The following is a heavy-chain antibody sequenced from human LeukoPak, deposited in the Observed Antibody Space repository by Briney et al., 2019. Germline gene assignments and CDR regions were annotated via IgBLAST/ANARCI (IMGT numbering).Heavy chain of an antibody. J-gene: IGHJ4*02. CDR3: AKGPTVSTFGY. CDR1: GFTFRSHA. CDR2: ISAGATTT. Sequence: GGSLRLSCAASGFTFRSHAMHWVRQAPGEGLEWVSGISAGATTTYYADSVKGHFTISRDNSKNTLYLQMNSLRVDDTAMYYCAKGPTVSTFGYWGRGTLVTVSS. D-gene: IGHD5/OR15-5a*01. V-gene: IGHV3-23*01.